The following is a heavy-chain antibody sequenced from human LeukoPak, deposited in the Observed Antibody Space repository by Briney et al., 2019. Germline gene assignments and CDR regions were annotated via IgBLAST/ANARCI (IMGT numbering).Heavy chain of an antibody. Sequence: PGGSLRISCAASRFTFNSYAMNWVRQAPGKGLEWVSVIGGSNGITFYVGSVKGRFTISRDNSKDTLYLQMNSLRAEDAAVYYCARNENSGWGYFDYWGQGTLVTVSS. D-gene: IGHD5-12*01. J-gene: IGHJ4*02. CDR3: ARNENSGWGYFDY. CDR1: RFTFNSYA. CDR2: IGGSNGIT. V-gene: IGHV3-23*01.